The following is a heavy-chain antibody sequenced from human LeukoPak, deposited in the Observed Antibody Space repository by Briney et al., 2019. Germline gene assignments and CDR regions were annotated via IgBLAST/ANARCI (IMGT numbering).Heavy chain of an antibody. CDR2: MSLNSGNT. CDR3: AREVAAAGTYYYYGRDV. D-gene: IGHD6-13*01. Sequence: ASVKVSCKASGYTFTSYDINWVRLATGQGLEWMGLMSLNSGNTGYAQRFQGRVTMTRNTSISTAYMALSSLRSEDTAVYYCAREVAAAGTYYYYGRDVWGQGTTVTVSS. V-gene: IGHV1-8*01. J-gene: IGHJ6*02. CDR1: GYTFTSYD.